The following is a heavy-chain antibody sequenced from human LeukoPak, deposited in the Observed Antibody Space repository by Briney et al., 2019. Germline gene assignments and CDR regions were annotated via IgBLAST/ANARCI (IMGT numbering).Heavy chain of an antibody. CDR1: GFTFDDYA. J-gene: IGHJ4*02. V-gene: IGHV3-9*01. CDR3: AKDRSYYYGSGLDY. Sequence: GRSLRLSCAASGFTFDDYAMHWVRQAPGKGLEWVSGISWNSGSIGHADSVKGRFTISRDNAKNSLYLQMNSLRAEDTALYYCAKDRSYYYGSGLDYWGQGTLVTVSS. CDR2: ISWNSGSI. D-gene: IGHD3-10*01.